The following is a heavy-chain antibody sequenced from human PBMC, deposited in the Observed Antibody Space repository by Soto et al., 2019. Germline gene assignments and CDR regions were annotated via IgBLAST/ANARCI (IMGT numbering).Heavy chain of an antibody. J-gene: IGHJ6*02. V-gene: IGHV4-39*01. CDR2: IYFSGTN. D-gene: IGHD5-18*01. CDR1: GGAIATTSYH. Sequence: SETLSLTCTVSGGAIATTSYHWDWVRQSPGKGLEGIGSIYFSGTNYYKASLKSRVTISVDTSKNQFSLRLTSVNAADTAVYYCARSIGSTADPPHYNYFYGMDXWGQGTTVTVP. CDR3: ARSIGSTADPPHYNYFYGMDX.